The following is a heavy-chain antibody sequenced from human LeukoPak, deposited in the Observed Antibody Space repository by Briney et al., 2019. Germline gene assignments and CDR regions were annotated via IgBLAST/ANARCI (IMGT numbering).Heavy chain of an antibody. CDR1: GFTFNNYA. V-gene: IGHV3-23*01. CDR2: ISRSGATT. Sequence: GGSLRLSCAASGFTFNNYAMDWVRQAPGKGLEWVSLISRSGATTYYADSVKGRFTISRDNSRNTLYLQMTSLRAEDTAVCYCARDPGDRWFFDLWGRGTLVTVSS. CDR3: ARDPGDRWFFDL. D-gene: IGHD7-27*01. J-gene: IGHJ2*01.